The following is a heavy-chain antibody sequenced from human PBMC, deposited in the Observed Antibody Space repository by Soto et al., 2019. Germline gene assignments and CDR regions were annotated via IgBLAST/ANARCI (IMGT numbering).Heavy chain of an antibody. CDR3: ARVAADGDYPNPFDY. Sequence: ASVKVSCKASGYTFTSYYMHWVRQAPGQGLEWMGIINPSGGSTSYAQKFQGRVTMTRDTSTSTVYMELSSLRSEDTAVYYCARVAADGDYPNPFDYWGQGTLVTVSS. CDR1: GYTFTSYY. CDR2: INPSGGST. V-gene: IGHV1-46*01. J-gene: IGHJ4*02. D-gene: IGHD4-17*01.